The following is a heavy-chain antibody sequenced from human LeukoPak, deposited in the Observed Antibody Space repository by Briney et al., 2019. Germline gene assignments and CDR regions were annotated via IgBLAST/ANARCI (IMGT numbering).Heavy chain of an antibody. J-gene: IGHJ6*02. CDR3: ARDLLKGYYDFWSGFKEDYYYYYGMDV. D-gene: IGHD3-3*01. Sequence: ASVKVSCKASGYTFTSYGISWVRQAPGQGLEWMGWISAYNGNTNYAQKLQGRVTMTTDTSTSTAYMELRSLRSDDTAVYYCARDLLKGYYDFWSGFKEDYYYYYGMDVWGQGTTVTVSS. CDR1: GYTFTSYG. CDR2: ISAYNGNT. V-gene: IGHV1-18*01.